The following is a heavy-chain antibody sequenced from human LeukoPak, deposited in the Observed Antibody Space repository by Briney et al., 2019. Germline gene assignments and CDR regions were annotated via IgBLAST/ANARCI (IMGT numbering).Heavy chain of an antibody. D-gene: IGHD3-22*01. CDR1: GFTFSRHW. J-gene: IGHJ4*02. V-gene: IGHV3-74*01. Sequence: PGGSLRLSCAASGFTFSRHWIHWVRQAPGKGLVWVSRIKTDGSSTSYADSVKGRFTISRDNAKNTLYLQMNSLRAEDTAVYYCARVLYDSSGYDYWGQGTLVTVSS. CDR3: ARVLYDSSGYDY. CDR2: IKTDGSST.